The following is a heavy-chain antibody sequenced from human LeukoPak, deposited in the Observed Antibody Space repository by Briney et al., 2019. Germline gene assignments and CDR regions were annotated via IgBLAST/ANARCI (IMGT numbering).Heavy chain of an antibody. J-gene: IGHJ5*01. CDR2: MNPNSGNT. D-gene: IGHD3-10*01. Sequence: GASVKVSCKASGYTFTNYDINWVRQATGQGLEWMGYMNPNSGNTGYAQKFQDRVTITSDTSISTAYMELSSLRFGDTAMYYCATFGQFGSGSYAYNWFDSWGQGTLVTVSS. CDR3: ATFGQFGSGSYAYNWFDS. CDR1: GYTFTNYD. V-gene: IGHV1-8*03.